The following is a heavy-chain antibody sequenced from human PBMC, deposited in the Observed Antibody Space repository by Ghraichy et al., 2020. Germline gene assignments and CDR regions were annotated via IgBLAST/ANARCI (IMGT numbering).Heavy chain of an antibody. Sequence: ETLSLTCAASGFNFSTYGMNWVRQAPGKGLEWISHISSRSDTFYAESVKGRFTISRDNAKDSLYLQMNSLRDEDTAVYYCASRYCSSTSCHYMDVWGKGTTVTVSS. CDR2: ISSRSDT. D-gene: IGHD2-2*01. J-gene: IGHJ6*03. CDR3: ASRYCSSTSCHYMDV. CDR1: GFNFSTYG. V-gene: IGHV3-48*02.